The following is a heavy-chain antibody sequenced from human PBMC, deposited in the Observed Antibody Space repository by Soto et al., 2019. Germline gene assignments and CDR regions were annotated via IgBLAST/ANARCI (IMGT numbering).Heavy chain of an antibody. J-gene: IGHJ5*02. D-gene: IGHD2-8*01. V-gene: IGHV4-59*01. CDR3: ARGKSLGYLVYFDP. CDR2: IYSSGST. Sequence: SETLSLTCTVSGGSISSYYWSWIRQPPGKGLEWIGYIYSSGSTNYNPSLKSRVTISVDTSKNQFSLKLSSVTAADTAVYYCARGKSLGYLVYFDPGGHGTLVTLSS. CDR1: GGSISSYY.